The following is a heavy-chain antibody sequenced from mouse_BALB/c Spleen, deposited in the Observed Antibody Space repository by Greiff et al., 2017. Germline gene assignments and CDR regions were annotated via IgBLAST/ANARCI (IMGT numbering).Heavy chain of an antibody. CDR1: GYTFTSYW. Sequence: LQQPGSELVRPGASVKLSCKASGYTFTSYWMPWVKQRPGQVLEWIGNIYPGSGSTNYDEKFKSKATLTVDTSSNTAYMQLSSLTSEDSAVYYCTRREPYGGYGYAMDYWGQGTSVTVSS. CDR2: IYPGSGST. CDR3: TRREPYGGYGYAMDY. V-gene: IGHV1S22*01. J-gene: IGHJ4*01. D-gene: IGHD2-13*01.